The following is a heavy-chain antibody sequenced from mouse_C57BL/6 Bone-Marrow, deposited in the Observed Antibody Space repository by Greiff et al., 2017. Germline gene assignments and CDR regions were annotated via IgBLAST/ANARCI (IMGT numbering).Heavy chain of an antibody. CDR2: ISSGGSYT. D-gene: IGHD4-1*01. CDR3: ARQVWAWCAY. Sequence: EVQLVESGGDLVKPGGSLKLSCAASGFTFSSYGMSWVRQTPDKRLEWVATISSGGSYTYYPDSVKGRFTISRDNAKNTLYLQMSSLKSEDTAMYYCARQVWAWCAYWGQGTLVTVSA. J-gene: IGHJ3*01. V-gene: IGHV5-6*01. CDR1: GFTFSSYG.